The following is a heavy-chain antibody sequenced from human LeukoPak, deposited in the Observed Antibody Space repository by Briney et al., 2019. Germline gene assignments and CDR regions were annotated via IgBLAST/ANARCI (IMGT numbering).Heavy chain of an antibody. D-gene: IGHD6-13*01. J-gene: IGHJ5*02. CDR3: AKDRIAAAGGWFDP. Sequence: GGSLRLSCAASGFTFSSHAMNWVRQAPGKGLEWVSAISGSGGSTYYADSVKGRFTISRDNSKNTLYLQMNSLRAEDTAVYYCAKDRIAAAGGWFDPWGQGTLVTVSS. V-gene: IGHV3-23*01. CDR2: ISGSGGST. CDR1: GFTFSSHA.